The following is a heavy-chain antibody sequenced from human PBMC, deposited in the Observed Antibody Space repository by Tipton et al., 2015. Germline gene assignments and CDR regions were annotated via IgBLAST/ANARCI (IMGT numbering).Heavy chain of an antibody. D-gene: IGHD6-19*01. Sequence: TLSLTCTVSGGSVSSGSYYWSWIRQPPGKGLEWIGYIYYSGNTNYNPSLKSRVTISVDTSKNQFSLKLSSVTAADTAVYYCARRALYSSGWYYFDYWGQGILVTVSS. CDR2: IYYSGNT. J-gene: IGHJ4*02. CDR1: GGSVSSGSYY. CDR3: ARRALYSSGWYYFDY. V-gene: IGHV4-61*01.